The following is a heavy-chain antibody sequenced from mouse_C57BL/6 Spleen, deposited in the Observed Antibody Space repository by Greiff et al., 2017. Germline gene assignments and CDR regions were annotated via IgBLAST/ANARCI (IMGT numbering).Heavy chain of an antibody. CDR2: IDPSDSYT. CDR3: ARPYGNYTYFDY. D-gene: IGHD2-10*02. CDR1: GYTFTSYW. V-gene: IGHV1-50*01. Sequence: QVQLQQPGAELVKPGASVKLSCKASGYTFTSYWMQWVKQRPGQGLEWIGEIDPSDSYTNYNQKFKGKATLTVDTSSSTAYMQLSSLTSEDSAVYYCARPYGNYTYFDYWGKGTTLTVSS. J-gene: IGHJ2*01.